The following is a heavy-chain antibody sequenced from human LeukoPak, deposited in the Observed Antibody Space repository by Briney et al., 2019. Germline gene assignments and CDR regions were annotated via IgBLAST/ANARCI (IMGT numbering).Heavy chain of an antibody. CDR1: GFTVSSNY. D-gene: IGHD3-22*01. V-gene: IGHV3-66*02. CDR2: IYSGGST. J-gene: IGHJ6*03. Sequence: GGSLRLSCAASGFTVSSNYMSWVRQAPGKGLEWVSVIYSGGSTYYADSVKGRFTISRDNSKNTLYLQMNSLRAEDTAVYHCAREGNSGYYDSSGYRANPVYYYYYMDVWGKGTTVTVSS. CDR3: AREGNSGYYDSSGYRANPVYYYYYMDV.